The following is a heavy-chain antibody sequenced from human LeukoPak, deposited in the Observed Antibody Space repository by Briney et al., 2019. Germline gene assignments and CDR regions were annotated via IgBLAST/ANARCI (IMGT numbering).Heavy chain of an antibody. CDR1: GGSISSYY. J-gene: IGHJ6*02. D-gene: IGHD3-3*01. CDR2: IYYSGST. CDR3: ARLLHDFWSGYPLGMDV. Sequence: SETLSLTCTVSGGSISSYYWSWIRQHPGKGLEWIGYIYYSGSTYYNPSLKSRVTISVDTSKNQFSLKLSSVTAADTAVYYCARLLHDFWSGYPLGMDVWGQGTTVTVSS. V-gene: IGHV4-59*06.